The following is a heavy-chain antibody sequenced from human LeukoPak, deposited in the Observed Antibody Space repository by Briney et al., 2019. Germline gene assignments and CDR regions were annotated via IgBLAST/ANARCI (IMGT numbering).Heavy chain of an antibody. CDR1: GYTFTGYY. V-gene: IGHV1-2*02. CDR2: INPNSGGT. CDR3: ARMYSSSWRLFDY. D-gene: IGHD6-13*01. J-gene: IGHJ4*02. Sequence: ASVKVSCKASGYTFTGYYMHWVRQAPGQGLEWMGWINPNSGGTNYAQKFQGRVTMTRDTSISTAYMELSRLRSDGTAVYYCARMYSSSWRLFDYWGQGTLVTVSS.